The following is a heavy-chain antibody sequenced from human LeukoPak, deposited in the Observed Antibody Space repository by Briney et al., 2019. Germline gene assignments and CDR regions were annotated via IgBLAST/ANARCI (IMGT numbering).Heavy chain of an antibody. J-gene: IGHJ3*02. CDR3: AKVDSMIVELGAFDI. V-gene: IGHV3-33*06. D-gene: IGHD3-22*01. CDR1: GFTFSSYG. CDR2: IWYDGSNK. Sequence: PGRSLRLSCAASGFTFSSYGMHWVRQAPGKGLEGVAVIWYDGSNKYYADSVKGRFTISRDNSKNTLYLQMNSLRAEDTAVYYCAKVDSMIVELGAFDIWGQGTMVTVSS.